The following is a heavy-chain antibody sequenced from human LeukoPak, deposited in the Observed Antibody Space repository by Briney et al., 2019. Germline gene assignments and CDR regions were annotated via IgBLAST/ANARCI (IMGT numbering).Heavy chain of an antibody. J-gene: IGHJ3*01. CDR1: EFTFSGHQ. CDR3: ARDWRQDNAFDL. D-gene: IGHD2-15*01. Sequence: GGSQRLSCAASEFTFSGHQMSWVRQAPGKGPEWVAKIIQDGSEEYYLDSVKGRFIISRDNGKNSLYLEMNSLRVEDTAVYYCARDWRQDNAFDLWGRGTMVTVSS. V-gene: IGHV3-7*01. CDR2: IIQDGSEE.